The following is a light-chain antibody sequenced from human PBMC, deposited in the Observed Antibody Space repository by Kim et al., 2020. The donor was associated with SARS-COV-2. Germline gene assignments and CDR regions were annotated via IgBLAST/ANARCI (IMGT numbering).Light chain of an antibody. CDR3: SSYPSTGTEV. CDR1: TTDVCGHNY. Sequence: HAITHSGSGITTDVCGHNYFSWYQQHPGKAPKLMSYDVTYRPSGVSRRFSGSKSGNTASLTISGLQAEDEADYYCSSYPSTGTEVFGTGTKVTVL. CDR2: DVT. J-gene: IGLJ1*01. V-gene: IGLV2-14*03.